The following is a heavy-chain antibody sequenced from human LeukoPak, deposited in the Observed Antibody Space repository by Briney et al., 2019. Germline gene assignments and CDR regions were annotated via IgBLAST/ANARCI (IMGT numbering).Heavy chain of an antibody. CDR3: ARVGAWDLQRVFDY. J-gene: IGHJ4*02. V-gene: IGHV3-7*01. D-gene: IGHD1-26*01. CDR1: GCRFGDYW. Sequence: PGGSLRLSCAASGCRFGDYWMTWARHVPGKGLEWVANIKQDGAEKHYAESVEGRFIISRDNAKNSLYLEMDSLKVQDTAVYYCARVGAWDLQRVFDYWGQGTLVTVSS. CDR2: IKQDGAEK.